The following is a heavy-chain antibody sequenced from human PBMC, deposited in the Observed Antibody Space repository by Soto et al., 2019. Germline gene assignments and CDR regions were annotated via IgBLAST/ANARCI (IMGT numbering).Heavy chain of an antibody. V-gene: IGHV1-69*01. CDR3: ARVGHITNYGMAV. D-gene: IGHD1-26*01. Sequence: QVQLVQSGAEVKKPGSSVKVSCEASGGTFSSYPINWLRQAPGQGLEWMGGIIPFFGTSNYAQKFQGRVTFTADDSTSTAYMELRSLRSEDTAVYYCARVGHITNYGMAVWGQGTTVTVSS. CDR2: IIPFFGTS. J-gene: IGHJ6*02. CDR1: GGTFSSYP.